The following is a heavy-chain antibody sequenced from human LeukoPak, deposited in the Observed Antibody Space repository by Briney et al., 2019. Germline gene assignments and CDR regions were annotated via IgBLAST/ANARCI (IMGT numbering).Heavy chain of an antibody. V-gene: IGHV3-48*02. CDR2: IGSSGATI. CDR1: GFTFSNYH. J-gene: IGHJ4*02. D-gene: IGHD3-9*01. CDR3: ARCRQDDITYFDY. Sequence: PGGSLRLSCAASGFTFSNYHMTWVRQAPGKGLEWVSYIGSSGATIYYADSVKGRFTISRDNAQNSLYLQMNSLRDEDTAVYYCARCRQDDITYFDYWGQGTLVTVSS.